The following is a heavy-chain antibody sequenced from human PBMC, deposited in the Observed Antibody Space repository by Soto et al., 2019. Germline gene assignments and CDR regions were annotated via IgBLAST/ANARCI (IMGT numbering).Heavy chain of an antibody. CDR2: IYYSGST. CDR3: ARNYYDSSGPFDY. CDR1: GGSISSYY. Sequence: SETLSLTCTVSGGSISSYYWSWIRQPPGKGLEWIGYIYYSGSTNYNPSLKSRVTISVDTSKNQFSLKLSSVTAADTAVYYCARNYYDSSGPFDYWGQGTLVTVSS. V-gene: IGHV4-59*01. J-gene: IGHJ4*02. D-gene: IGHD3-22*01.